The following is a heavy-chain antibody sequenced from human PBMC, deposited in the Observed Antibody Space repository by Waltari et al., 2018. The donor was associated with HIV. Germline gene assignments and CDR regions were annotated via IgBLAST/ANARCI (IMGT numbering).Heavy chain of an antibody. CDR2: IYSGGST. J-gene: IGHJ6*02. CDR1: GFTVSSHY. CDR3: ARDPTALLYGMDV. Sequence: EVQLVESGGGLIQPGGSLRLSCAASGFTVSSHYMSWVRQAPGKGLEWVSVIYSGGSTYYADSVKGRFTISRDNSKNTLYLQMNSLRAEDTAVYYCARDPTALLYGMDVWGQGTTVTVSS. D-gene: IGHD5-18*01. V-gene: IGHV3-53*01.